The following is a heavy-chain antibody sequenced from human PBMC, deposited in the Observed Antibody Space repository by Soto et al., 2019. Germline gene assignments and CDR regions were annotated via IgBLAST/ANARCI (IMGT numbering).Heavy chain of an antibody. CDR2: IYNTVST. CDR3: ARNSSGWSFDS. V-gene: IGHV4-38-2*01. Sequence: SETLSLTCAVSGDSINNNYYWGWIRKPPGKGLEWIASIYNTVSTHYIPSLRGRVTISIDTSKNQFSLQLSSVTAADTAVYYCARNSSGWSFDSWGQGTRVTVSS. CDR1: GDSINNNYY. D-gene: IGHD6-19*01. J-gene: IGHJ4*02.